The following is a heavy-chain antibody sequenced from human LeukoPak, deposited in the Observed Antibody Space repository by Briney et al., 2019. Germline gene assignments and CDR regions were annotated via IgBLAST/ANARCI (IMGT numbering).Heavy chain of an antibody. V-gene: IGHV4-39*07. CDR3: ARFSGSWPCCFDY. Sequence: PSETLSLTCTVSGGSISSSSYYWGGIRQPPGKGLEWIGSIYYSGSTYYNPSLKSRVTISVDTSKNQFSLKLSSVTAADTAVYYCARFSGSWPCCFDYWGQGTLVTVSS. CDR1: GGSISSSSYY. J-gene: IGHJ4*02. D-gene: IGHD1-26*01. CDR2: IYYSGST.